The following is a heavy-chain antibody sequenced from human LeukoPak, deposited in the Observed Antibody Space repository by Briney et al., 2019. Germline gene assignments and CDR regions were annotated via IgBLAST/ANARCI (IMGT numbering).Heavy chain of an antibody. V-gene: IGHV4-38-2*02. Sequence: SSETLSLTCSVSGYSISNFNYWGCIRQPPGKELEWLGRLHHSENTSYNSSLESRVTISLDPTKNQFSLKLTSVPAADPAVYDGARVGYYEISGYFGWFDPWGQGTLVTVSS. CDR2: LHHSENT. CDR1: GYSISNFNY. J-gene: IGHJ5*02. D-gene: IGHD3-22*01. CDR3: ARVGYYEISGYFGWFDP.